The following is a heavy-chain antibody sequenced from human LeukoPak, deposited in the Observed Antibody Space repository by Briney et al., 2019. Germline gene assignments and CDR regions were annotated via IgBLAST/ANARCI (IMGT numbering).Heavy chain of an antibody. CDR1: GFTFSSYD. J-gene: IGHJ4*02. CDR2: IRYDGSNK. D-gene: IGHD3-10*01. Sequence: GGSLRLSCAASGFTFSSYDMHWVRQAPGKGLEWVAFIRYDGSNKYYADSVKGRFTISRDNSKNTLYLQMNSLRAEDTAVYYCAKDYSHLWFGELSHWGQGTLVTVSS. CDR3: AKDYSHLWFGELSH. V-gene: IGHV3-30*02.